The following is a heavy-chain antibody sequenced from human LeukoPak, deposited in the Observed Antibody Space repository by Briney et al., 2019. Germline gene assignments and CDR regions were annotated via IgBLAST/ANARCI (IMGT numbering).Heavy chain of an antibody. CDR1: GGSISSGGYY. CDR3: ARDGRGYIDGFDY. D-gene: IGHD5-18*01. Sequence: SETLSLTCTVSGGSISSGGYYWSWIRQHPGKGPEWIGYIYYSGSTYYNPSLKSRVTISVDTSKNQVSLKLSSVTAADTAVYYCARDGRGYIDGFDYWGQGTLVTVSS. V-gene: IGHV4-61*08. CDR2: IYYSGST. J-gene: IGHJ4*02.